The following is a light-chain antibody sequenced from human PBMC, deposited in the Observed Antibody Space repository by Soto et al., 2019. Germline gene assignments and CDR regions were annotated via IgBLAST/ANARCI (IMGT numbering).Light chain of an antibody. CDR1: QSVSSSD. CDR2: GAS. Sequence: PCTLSVSSGKRATISCRASQSVSSSDLAWYQQKPGQAPRLLIYGASSRATGIPDRFSGSGSGTDFTLTISRREPEDVAVYYCQQYGSSSWTFGQGTKVDIK. J-gene: IGKJ1*01. V-gene: IGKV3-20*01. CDR3: QQYGSSSWT.